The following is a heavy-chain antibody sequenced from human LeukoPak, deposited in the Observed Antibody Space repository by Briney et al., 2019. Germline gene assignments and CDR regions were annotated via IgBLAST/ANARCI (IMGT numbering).Heavy chain of an antibody. CDR2: IYTSGST. D-gene: IGHD5-12*01. J-gene: IGHJ4*02. CDR3: ARGDRGYSGYDPAYYFDY. CDR1: GGSISSGSYY. V-gene: IGHV4-61*02. Sequence: SQTLSLTCTVSGGSISSGSYYWGWIRQPAGKGLEWIGRIYTSGSTNYNPSLKSRVTISVDTSKNQFSLKLSSVTAADTAVYYCARGDRGYSGYDPAYYFDYWGQGTLVTVSS.